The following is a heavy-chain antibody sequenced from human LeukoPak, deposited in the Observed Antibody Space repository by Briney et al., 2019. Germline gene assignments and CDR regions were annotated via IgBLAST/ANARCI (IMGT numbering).Heavy chain of an antibody. V-gene: IGHV4-34*01. CDR2: INHSGST. CDR3: ARGPRMVAMNGYAFDI. D-gene: IGHD2-2*01. J-gene: IGHJ3*02. CDR1: GGSFSGYY. Sequence: SETLSLTCAVYGGSFSGYYWSWIRQPPGKGLEWIGEINHSGSTNYNPSHKSRVTISVDTSKNQFSLKLSSVTAADTAMYYCARGPRMVAMNGYAFDIWGPGTTVIVSS.